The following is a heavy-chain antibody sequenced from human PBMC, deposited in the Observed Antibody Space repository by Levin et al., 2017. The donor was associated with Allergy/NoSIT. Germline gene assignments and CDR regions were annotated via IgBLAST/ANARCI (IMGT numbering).Heavy chain of an antibody. D-gene: IGHD3-10*01. Sequence: SCMASGCTFTSFDISWVRQAPGQGLEWMGWISAHNGNTKYAQKIQGRVTMTTDTSTTTAYMELRSLKSDDTAVYYCAASISLVRGVPKYYFDYWGQGSLVTVSS. CDR1: GCTFTSFD. V-gene: IGHV1-18*01. CDR3: AASISLVRGVPKYYFDY. CDR2: ISAHNGNT. J-gene: IGHJ4*02.